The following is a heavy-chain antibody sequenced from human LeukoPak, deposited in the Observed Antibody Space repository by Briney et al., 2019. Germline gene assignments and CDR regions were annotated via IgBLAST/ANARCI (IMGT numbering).Heavy chain of an antibody. D-gene: IGHD1-1*01. V-gene: IGHV3-30*03. CDR2: ISYDGSNK. CDR3: ARARVTTGTTRIAFDI. Sequence: GGSLRLSCVASGFTFSSYGMHWVRQAPGKGLEWVAVISYDGSNKYYADSVKGRFTISRDNSKNTLYLQMNSLRAEDTAVHYCARARVTTGTTRIAFDIWGQGTMVTVSS. J-gene: IGHJ3*02. CDR1: GFTFSSYG.